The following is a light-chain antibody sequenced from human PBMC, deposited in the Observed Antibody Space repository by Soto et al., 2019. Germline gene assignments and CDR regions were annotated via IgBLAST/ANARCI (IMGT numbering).Light chain of an antibody. J-gene: IGKJ1*01. V-gene: IGKV2-28*01. CDR2: LGS. CDR3: MQALQTPWT. CDR1: QSILHSNGYNY. Sequence: DLVMTQSPLSLPVTPGEPASISCRSSQSILHSNGYNYLDWYLQKPVHSPQLLIYLGSNRASGVPDRFSVSVSGTDFTLKISRVEAEYVGVYYCMQALQTPWTCCQGTKVEIK.